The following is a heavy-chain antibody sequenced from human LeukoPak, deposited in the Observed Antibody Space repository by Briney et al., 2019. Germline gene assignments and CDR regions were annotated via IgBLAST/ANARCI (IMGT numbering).Heavy chain of an antibody. Sequence: SETLSLTCTVSGGSISSYYWSWIRQPPGKGLEWIGYIYYSGSTNYNPSLKSRVTISVDTSKNQFSLKLSPVTAADTAVYYCARGRGYMKEDSFDYWGQGPLVTVSS. V-gene: IGHV4-59*01. CDR3: ARGRGYMKEDSFDY. D-gene: IGHD3-16*02. CDR1: GGSISSYY. J-gene: IGHJ4*02. CDR2: IYYSGST.